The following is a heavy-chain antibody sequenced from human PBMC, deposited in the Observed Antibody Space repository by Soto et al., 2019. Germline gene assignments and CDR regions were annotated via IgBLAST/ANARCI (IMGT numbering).Heavy chain of an antibody. CDR3: VKDLFGSVAGTGFDY. D-gene: IGHD6-19*01. CDR1: GFTFSSYA. CDR2: ISSNGGST. J-gene: IGHJ4*02. Sequence: PGGSLRLSCSASGFTFSSYAMHWVRQAPGKGLEYVSAISSNGGSTYYADSVKGRFTISRDNSKNTLYLQMSSLRAEDTAVYYCVKDLFGSVAGTGFDYWGQGTLVTVSS. V-gene: IGHV3-64D*06.